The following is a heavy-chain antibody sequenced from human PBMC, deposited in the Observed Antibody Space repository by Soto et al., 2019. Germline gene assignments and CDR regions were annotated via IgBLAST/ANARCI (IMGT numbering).Heavy chain of an antibody. Sequence: QVQLVQSGAEVKKPGASVKVSCKASGYTFSTYAMHWVRQAPGQRREWMGWINGDNGNTRYSQKFQGRVTITRDTSASTAYMELSSLRSEDTAVYYCARDPHYYDTTGYCLDYWGQGTLVTVSS. CDR1: GYTFSTYA. CDR2: INGDNGNT. CDR3: ARDPHYYDTTGYCLDY. J-gene: IGHJ4*02. D-gene: IGHD3-22*01. V-gene: IGHV1-3*01.